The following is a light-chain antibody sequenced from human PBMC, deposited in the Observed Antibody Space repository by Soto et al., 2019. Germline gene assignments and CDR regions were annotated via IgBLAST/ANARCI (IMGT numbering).Light chain of an antibody. V-gene: IGKV1-9*01. CDR1: QGISSY. CDR3: QQLNSYPLT. Sequence: DIQLTQSPSFLSASVGDRVTITCRASQGISSYLAWYQQKPGKAPKLLIYAASTLQSGVPSRFSGSGSGTEFTLTRSSLQPEDFATHDCQQLNSYPLTFGGGATVEIK. CDR2: AAS. J-gene: IGKJ4*01.